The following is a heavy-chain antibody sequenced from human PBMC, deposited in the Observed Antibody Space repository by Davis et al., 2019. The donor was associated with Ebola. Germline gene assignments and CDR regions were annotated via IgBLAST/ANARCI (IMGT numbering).Heavy chain of an antibody. V-gene: IGHV3-7*01. CDR2: IKTDGTET. J-gene: IGHJ6*03. CDR1: GFTFTDYW. Sequence: GESLKISCAASGFTFTDYWMTWVRQAPGKGLERVANIKTDGTETYYMDSVKGRFTISRDNAKNTLYLHMNRLRAEDTAVYYCARDHIGSMDVWGKGTTVTVSS. CDR3: ARDHIGSMDV.